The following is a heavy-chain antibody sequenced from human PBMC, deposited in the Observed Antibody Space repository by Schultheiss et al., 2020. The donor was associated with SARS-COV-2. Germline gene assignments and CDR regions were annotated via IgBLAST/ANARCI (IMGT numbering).Heavy chain of an antibody. CDR2: MNPNSGNT. J-gene: IGHJ6*02. Sequence: ASVKVSCKASGYTFTSYDINWVRQATGQGLEWMGWMNPNSGNTGYAQKFQGRVTITRDTSASTAYMELSRLRSEDTAVYYCARVSTVFGPAAMTDYYYGMDVWGQGTTVTVSS. D-gene: IGHD2-2*01. CDR3: ARVSTVFGPAAMTDYYYGMDV. CDR1: GYTFTSYD. V-gene: IGHV1-8*03.